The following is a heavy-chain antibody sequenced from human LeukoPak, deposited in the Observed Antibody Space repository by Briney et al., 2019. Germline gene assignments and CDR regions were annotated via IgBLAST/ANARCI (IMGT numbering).Heavy chain of an antibody. V-gene: IGHV4-59*01. CDR1: GGSISSYY. CDR3: ARQASDGDYEY. Sequence: SETLSLTCTVSGGSISSYYWSWIRQPPGKGLEWIGYIYYSGSTNYNPSLKSRVTISVDTSKNQFSLKLSSVTAADTAVYYCARQASDGDYEYWGQGTLVTVSS. CDR2: IYYSGST. J-gene: IGHJ4*02. D-gene: IGHD4-17*01.